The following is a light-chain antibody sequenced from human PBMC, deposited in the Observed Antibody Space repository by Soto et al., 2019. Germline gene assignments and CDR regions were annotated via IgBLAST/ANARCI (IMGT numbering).Light chain of an antibody. CDR2: EVR. CDR3: SSYTSSGTWV. Sequence: QSVLTQPASVSGSPGQSTTISCSGTISDVGGNNYVSWYQHHPGKAPKVVIYEVRKWPSGVSNRFSGSKSGNTASLTISGLQAEDEADYYCSSYTSSGTWVFGGGTKLTGL. J-gene: IGLJ3*02. CDR1: ISDVGGNNY. V-gene: IGLV2-14*01.